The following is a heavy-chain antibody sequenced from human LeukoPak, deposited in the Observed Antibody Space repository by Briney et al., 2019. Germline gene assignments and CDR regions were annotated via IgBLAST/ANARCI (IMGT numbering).Heavy chain of an antibody. CDR3: ARDYKYAFDN. CDR2: IGIDSGNT. V-gene: IGHV3-48*01. Sequence: QAGGSLRLSCAASGFTFSDYSMNWVRQAPAKGLEWISYIGIDSGNTNYADSVKGRFTISGDKAKNSLYLQMNSLRVEDTAVYYCARDYKYAFDNWGQGTLVTVSS. CDR1: GFTFSDYS. D-gene: IGHD5-24*01. J-gene: IGHJ4*02.